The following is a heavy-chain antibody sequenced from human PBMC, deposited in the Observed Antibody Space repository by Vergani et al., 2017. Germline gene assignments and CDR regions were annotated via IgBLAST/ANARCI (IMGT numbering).Heavy chain of an antibody. Sequence: QVQLQQWGAGLLKPSETLSLTCAVYGGSFSGYYWSWIRQPPGKGLEWIGEINHSGSTNYNPSLKSRVTISVDTSKNQFSLKLSSVTAADPAVYYCARAQVGYSYGSLGYWGQGTLVTVSS. CDR1: GGSFSGYY. CDR3: ARAQVGYSYGSLGY. J-gene: IGHJ4*02. D-gene: IGHD5-18*01. CDR2: INHSGST. V-gene: IGHV4-34*01.